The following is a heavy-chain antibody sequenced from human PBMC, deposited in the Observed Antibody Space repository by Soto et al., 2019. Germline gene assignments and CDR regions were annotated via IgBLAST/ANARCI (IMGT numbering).Heavy chain of an antibody. Sequence: SDTLSLTCTPSGHSISSGYYSWGWIRLPQEKRLEWIGYIYYSGSTYYKTSLKSRVTISVDTPKNHFSLKLSSVTAADTAVYFCAKSFVGYTNPFDYWGQGTLVNVSS. CDR2: IYYSGST. V-gene: IGHV4-39*01. J-gene: IGHJ4*02. D-gene: IGHD5-18*01. CDR1: GHSISSGYYS. CDR3: AKSFVGYTNPFDY.